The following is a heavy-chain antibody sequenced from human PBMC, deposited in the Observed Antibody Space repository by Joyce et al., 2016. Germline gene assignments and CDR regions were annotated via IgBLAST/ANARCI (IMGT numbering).Heavy chain of an antibody. CDR3: ARSSYTNGIFDY. CDR2: LSSSSSYI. V-gene: IGHV3-21*01. CDR1: GFTFSSYS. D-gene: IGHD2-8*01. J-gene: IGHJ4*02. Sequence: EVQLVESGGGLVKPGGSLRLSCAASGFTFSSYSRSWVRQAPGKVLEWVSSLSSSSSYIKYTDSVKGRFTISRDNAKNSLYLQMNSLRVEDTAVYYCARSSYTNGIFDYWGQGTLVTVSS.